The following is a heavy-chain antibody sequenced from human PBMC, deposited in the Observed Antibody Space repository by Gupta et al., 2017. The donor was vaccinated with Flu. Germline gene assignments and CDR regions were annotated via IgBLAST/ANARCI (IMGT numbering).Heavy chain of an antibody. V-gene: IGHV1-2*06. D-gene: IGHD3-16*01. CDR3: AKVRLIVTSYARYDSFAV. Sequence: QVQLVQSGAEMKKPGASVKVSCKTSGYTFPEYHIHWVRQAPGQGLEWMGRVNPDNGDTDFEQKFQGRVTLTRDTSTTTAHMELSGLKPDDTAIYYCAKVRLIVTSYARYDSFAVWGQGTMVTVSA. J-gene: IGHJ3*01. CDR1: GYTFPEYH. CDR2: VNPDNGDT.